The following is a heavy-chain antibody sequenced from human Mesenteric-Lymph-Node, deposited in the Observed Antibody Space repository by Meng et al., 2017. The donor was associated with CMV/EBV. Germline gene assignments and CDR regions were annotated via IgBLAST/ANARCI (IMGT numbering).Heavy chain of an antibody. CDR2: IYYTGST. D-gene: IGHD2-2*01. CDR3: ARHWRRYCGSTSCSSSYFDY. CDR1: GGSISGDY. V-gene: IGHV4-59*04. Sequence: SETLSLTCTVSGGSISGDYWTWTRQPPGKGLEWIGNIYYTGSTYYNPSLKSRVTISVDTSKSQFSLKLRSVTAADTAVYYCARHWRRYCGSTSCSSSYFDYWGQGTLVTVSS. J-gene: IGHJ4*02.